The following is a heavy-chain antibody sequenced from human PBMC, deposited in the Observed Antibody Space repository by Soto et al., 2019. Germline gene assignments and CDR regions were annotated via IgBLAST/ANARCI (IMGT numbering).Heavy chain of an antibody. Sequence: QVQVVQSGAEVKKPGSSVKISCKASGRIFSSFPTSWVRQVPGQGLEWMGGVISASGSVTYALKFQGRVTMTAVNSAGIGYMELTSLTSEDTAIYYCARVGSRDAYNYVLDQWGPGTMVTVSS. D-gene: IGHD5-18*01. CDR2: VISASGSV. J-gene: IGHJ1*01. V-gene: IGHV1-69*06. CDR3: ARVGSRDAYNYVLDQ. CDR1: GRIFSSFP.